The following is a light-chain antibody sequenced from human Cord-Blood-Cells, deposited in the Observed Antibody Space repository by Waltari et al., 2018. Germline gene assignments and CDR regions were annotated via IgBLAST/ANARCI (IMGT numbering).Light chain of an antibody. CDR1: QSISSW. CDR3: QQYNSYSWT. V-gene: IGKV1-5*03. CDR2: KAS. Sequence: DIQMTQSPSTLSASVGDRVTITCRASQSISSWLAWYQQKPGKAPKLLIYKASGLESGVPSRVSGSGSGTEFTLTISSLQPDDFATYYCQQYNSYSWTFGQGTKVEIK. J-gene: IGKJ1*01.